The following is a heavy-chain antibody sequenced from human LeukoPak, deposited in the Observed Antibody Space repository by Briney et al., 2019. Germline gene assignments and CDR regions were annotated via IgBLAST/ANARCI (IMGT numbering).Heavy chain of an antibody. D-gene: IGHD1-7*01. V-gene: IGHV3-15*01. CDR1: GFTFRNAW. CDR2: IKSKTDGGTT. CDR3: TTGWTGTLDF. Sequence: PGGSLRLPCAASGFTFRNAWMSWVRQAPGKGLEWVGRIKSKTDGGTTDYAAPVKGRFTISRDDSKNTLFLQMNSLKTEDTAVYYCTTGWTGTLDFWGQGTLVTVSS. J-gene: IGHJ4*02.